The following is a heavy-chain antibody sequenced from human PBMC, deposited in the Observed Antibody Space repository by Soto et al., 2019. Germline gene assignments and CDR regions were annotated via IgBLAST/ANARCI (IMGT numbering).Heavy chain of an antibody. J-gene: IGHJ4*02. CDR2: MNPNSGNT. Sequence: QVQLVQSGAEVKKPGASVKVSCKASGYTFTSYDIDWVRQATGQGLEWMGWMNPNSGNTGYAQKFQGRVTMTRNTSISTAYRELSSLRSEDTAVYYCARERSSGWYVDYWGQGTLVTVSS. D-gene: IGHD6-19*01. CDR3: ARERSSGWYVDY. CDR1: GYTFTSYD. V-gene: IGHV1-8*01.